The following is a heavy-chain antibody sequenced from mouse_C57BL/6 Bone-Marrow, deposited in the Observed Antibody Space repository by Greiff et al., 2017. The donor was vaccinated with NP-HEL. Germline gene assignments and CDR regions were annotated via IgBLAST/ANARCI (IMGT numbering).Heavy chain of an antibody. CDR2: IWRGGST. CDR3: AKENGSSYPHYAMDY. J-gene: IGHJ4*01. CDR1: GFSLTSYG. D-gene: IGHD1-1*01. V-gene: IGHV2-5*01. Sequence: QVQLQQSGPGLVQPSQSLSITCTVSGFSLTSYGVHWVRQSPGKGLEWLGVIWRGGSTDYNAAFMSRLSITKDNSKSQVFFKMNSLQADDTAIYYCAKENGSSYPHYAMDYWGQGTSVTVSS.